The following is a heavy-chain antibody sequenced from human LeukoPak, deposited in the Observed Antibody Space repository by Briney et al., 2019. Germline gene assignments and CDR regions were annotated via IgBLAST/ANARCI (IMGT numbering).Heavy chain of an antibody. CDR3: ARDQPRGYSYGFSDY. J-gene: IGHJ4*02. Sequence: ASVKVSCKASGYTFTSYGISWVRQAPGQGLEWMGWISAYNGNTNYALKLQGRVTMTTDTSTSTAYMELRSLRSDDTAVYYCARDQPRGYSYGFSDYWGQGTLVTVSS. CDR2: ISAYNGNT. D-gene: IGHD5-18*01. CDR1: GYTFTSYG. V-gene: IGHV1-18*01.